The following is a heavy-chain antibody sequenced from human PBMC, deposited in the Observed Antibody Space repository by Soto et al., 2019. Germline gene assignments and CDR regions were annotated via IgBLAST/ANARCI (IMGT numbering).Heavy chain of an antibody. V-gene: IGHV3-30-3*01. Sequence: QVQLVESGGGVVQPGRSLRLSCAASGFTFSSYAMHWVRQAPGKGLEWVAVISYDGSNKYYADSVKGRFTISRDNSKNTLYLQMNSLRAEDTAVYYCARDRFQWFGESVDYWGQGTLVTVSS. CDR1: GFTFSSYA. J-gene: IGHJ4*02. CDR2: ISYDGSNK. D-gene: IGHD3-10*01. CDR3: ARDRFQWFGESVDY.